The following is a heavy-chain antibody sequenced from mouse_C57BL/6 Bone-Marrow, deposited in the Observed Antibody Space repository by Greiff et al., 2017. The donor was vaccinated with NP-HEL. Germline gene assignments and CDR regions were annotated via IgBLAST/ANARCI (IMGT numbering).Heavy chain of an antibody. V-gene: IGHV1-80*01. Sequence: VQLQQSGAELVKPGASVKISCKASGYAFSSYWLNWVKQRPGKGLEWIGQIYPGDGDTNYNGKFKGKATLTADKSSSTAYMQLSSLTSEDSAVYFCARYYGSSYYFDYGGQGTTLTVSS. J-gene: IGHJ2*01. CDR2: IYPGDGDT. CDR3: ARYYGSSYYFDY. D-gene: IGHD1-1*01. CDR1: GYAFSSYW.